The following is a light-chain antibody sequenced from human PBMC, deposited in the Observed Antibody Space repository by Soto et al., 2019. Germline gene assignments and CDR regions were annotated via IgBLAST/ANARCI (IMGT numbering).Light chain of an antibody. CDR1: QSISNS. Sequence: DIPMTQSPSTLSASVGDRVTITCRASQSISNSLAWYQQKSGKAPKLLIYEASSLKSGVPSRFSGSGSGTEYTLTISSLQPDDSATYYCQQYNGYWTFGQGTKVEIK. CDR2: EAS. CDR3: QQYNGYWT. J-gene: IGKJ1*01. V-gene: IGKV1-5*03.